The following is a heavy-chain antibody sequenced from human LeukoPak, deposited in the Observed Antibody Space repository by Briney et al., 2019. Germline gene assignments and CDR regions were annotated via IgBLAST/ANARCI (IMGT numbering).Heavy chain of an antibody. D-gene: IGHD6-13*01. CDR3: ARDRAPGGSSWSPLDY. J-gene: IGHJ4*02. CDR1: GDSVSSNSAA. Sequence: SQTLSLTCAISGDSVSSNSAAWNWIRQSPSRGLEWLGRTYYRSKWYNDYAVSVESRITINPDTSKNQFSLQLNSVTPEDTAVYYCARDRAPGGSSWSPLDYWGQGTLVTVSS. V-gene: IGHV6-1*01. CDR2: TYYRSKWYN.